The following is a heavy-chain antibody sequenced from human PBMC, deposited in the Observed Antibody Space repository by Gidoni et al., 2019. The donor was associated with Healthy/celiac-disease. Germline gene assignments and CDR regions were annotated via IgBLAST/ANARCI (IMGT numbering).Heavy chain of an antibody. D-gene: IGHD3-22*01. Sequence: EVQLVESGGGLVQPGGSLRLSCAASGFTFGSYDRHWVRQATGKGLEWVSAIGTAGDTYYPGSVKGRFTISRENAKNSLYLQMNSLRAGDTAVYYCARGRYYYDSSGCLFDYWGQGTLVTVSS. J-gene: IGHJ4*02. V-gene: IGHV3-13*01. CDR3: ARGRYYYDSSGCLFDY. CDR1: GFTFGSYD. CDR2: IGTAGDT.